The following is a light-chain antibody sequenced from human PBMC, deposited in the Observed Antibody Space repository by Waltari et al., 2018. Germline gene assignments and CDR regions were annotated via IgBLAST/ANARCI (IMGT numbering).Light chain of an antibody. Sequence: IVLTQYPVTLSLSPRESATRSCRARQSVIRSLAWYQQKPGQAPRLRIYYASSRATGIPDRFSGSGSGTDFSLTISRLEPEDFAVYYCQNYVRLPATFGQGTKVEIK. CDR2: YAS. CDR3: QNYVRLPAT. CDR1: QSVIRS. V-gene: IGKV3-20*01. J-gene: IGKJ1*01.